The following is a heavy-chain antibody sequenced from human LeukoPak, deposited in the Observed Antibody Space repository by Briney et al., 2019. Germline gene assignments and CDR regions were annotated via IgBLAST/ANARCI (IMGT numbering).Heavy chain of an antibody. CDR2: IGSKAYGGTT. V-gene: IGHV3-49*03. D-gene: IGHD3-3*01. J-gene: IGHJ4*02. CDR1: GFTFGDYA. CDR3: TRDPIWSGYYFDY. Sequence: GGSLRLSCTASGFTFGDYAMSWFRQAPGKGLEWVGFIGSKAYGGTTEYAASVKGRFTISRDDSKSIAYLQMNSLKTEDTAVYYCTRDPIWSGYYFDYWGQGTLVTVSS.